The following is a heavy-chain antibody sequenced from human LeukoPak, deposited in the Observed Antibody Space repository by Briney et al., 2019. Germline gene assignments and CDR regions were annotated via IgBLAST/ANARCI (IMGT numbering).Heavy chain of an antibody. D-gene: IGHD3-16*01. V-gene: IGHV3-23*01. CDR3: AKKGRGNDAFDN. CDR1: GFAFSSYA. Sequence: PGGSLRLSCAASGFAFSSYAMSWVRQAPGKGLEWVSGISGSGGNTYYADSVKGRFTISRDNSKNTLYVQMNSLRPEDTAVYYCAKKGRGNDAFDNWGQGTVVTVSS. CDR2: ISGSGGNT. J-gene: IGHJ3*02.